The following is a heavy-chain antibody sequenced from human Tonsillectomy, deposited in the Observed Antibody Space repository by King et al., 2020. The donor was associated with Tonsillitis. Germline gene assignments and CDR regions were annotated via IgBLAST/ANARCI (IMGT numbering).Heavy chain of an antibody. Sequence: VQLVESGGGLVKPGGSLILSCGASGFTFSNAWMSGVRQAPGQGLDWVGRIKSKAQGGPTNYAAPVKGRFTISRDDSKNTLYLQMNSLKTEDTAVYYFTAFDYASFTYWGQGTLVTVSS. V-gene: IGHV3-15*01. CDR3: TAFDYASFTY. J-gene: IGHJ4*02. D-gene: IGHD4-17*01. CDR1: GFTFSNAW. CDR2: IKSKAQGGPT.